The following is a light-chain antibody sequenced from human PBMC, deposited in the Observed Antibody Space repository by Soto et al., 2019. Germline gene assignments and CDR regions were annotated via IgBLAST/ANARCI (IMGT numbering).Light chain of an antibody. CDR2: AAS. CDR3: QQADTFPIT. J-gene: IGKJ5*01. CDR1: QGISSY. V-gene: IGKV1-8*01. Sequence: AIRMTQSPSSLSASTGDRVTITCRASQGISSYLAWYQQKPGKAPELLIYAASTLQSGVPSRFSGSGFGTDFTLTISSLQPEDSAIYYCQQADTFPITFGQGTRLEIK.